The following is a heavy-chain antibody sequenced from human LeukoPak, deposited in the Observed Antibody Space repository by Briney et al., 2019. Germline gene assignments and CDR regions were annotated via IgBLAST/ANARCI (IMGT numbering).Heavy chain of an antibody. D-gene: IGHD1-7*01. CDR1: GGTLKSYA. CDR2: INPSGGST. J-gene: IGHJ4*02. V-gene: IGHV1-46*02. Sequence: ASVKVSCKASGGTLKSYAINWVRQAPGQGLEWMGIINPSGGSTSYAQKFQGRVTMTRDTSTSTVYMELSSLRSEDTAVYYCASEFPHRLELAYFDYWGQGTLVTVSS. CDR3: ASEFPHRLELAYFDY.